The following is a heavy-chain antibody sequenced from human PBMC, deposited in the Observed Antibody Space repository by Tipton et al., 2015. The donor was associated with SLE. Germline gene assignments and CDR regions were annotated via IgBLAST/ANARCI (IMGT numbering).Heavy chain of an antibody. CDR1: GGSSSTDY. Sequence: TLSLTCTVSGGSSSTDYWSWIRQPPGKGLEWIGSIDYSGYTNYNPSLNSRVTMSVDTSKNQVSLKLDSVTAADTAVYYCARERKYVVRLRELVAPDLWGQGTVVTVSS. CDR2: IDYSGYT. D-gene: IGHD3-10*01. CDR3: ARERKYVVRLRELVAPDL. V-gene: IGHV4-59*12. J-gene: IGHJ3*01.